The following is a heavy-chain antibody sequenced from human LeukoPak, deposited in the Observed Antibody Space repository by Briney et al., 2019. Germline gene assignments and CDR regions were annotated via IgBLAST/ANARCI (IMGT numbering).Heavy chain of an antibody. D-gene: IGHD6-13*01. Sequence: ASVKVSCKASGYTFTDCFIHWVRQAPGQGLEWMGWINPNSGGTKYAQKFQGRVTLTRDTSISIAYLELSRLRSDDTAVYYCARPPAAGTDYWGQGALVTVSS. CDR3: ARPPAAGTDY. V-gene: IGHV1-2*02. J-gene: IGHJ4*02. CDR1: GYTFTDCF. CDR2: INPNSGGT.